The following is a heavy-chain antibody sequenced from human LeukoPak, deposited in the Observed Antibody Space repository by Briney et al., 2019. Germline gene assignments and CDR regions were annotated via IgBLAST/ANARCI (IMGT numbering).Heavy chain of an antibody. CDR2: INPNSGGT. CDR3: ARDGIGYSYGYFDY. V-gene: IGHV1-2*02. D-gene: IGHD5-18*01. J-gene: IGHJ4*02. CDR1: GYTFTGYY. Sequence: GASVKVSCKASGYTFTGYYMHWVRQAPGQGLEWMGWINPNSGGTNYAQKFQGRVTMTRDTSISTAYMELSRLRSDDTAVYYCARDGIGYSYGYFDYWGQGTLVAVSS.